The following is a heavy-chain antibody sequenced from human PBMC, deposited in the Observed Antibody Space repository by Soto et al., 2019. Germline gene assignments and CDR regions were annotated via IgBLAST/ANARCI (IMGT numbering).Heavy chain of an antibody. V-gene: IGHV3-23*01. CDR3: ARVQMLYGISKIAGWFDS. Sequence: GGSLRLSCTASGLTFSNYGMTWVRQAPGKGLEWVSTIGGSGITTYYADSVKGRFTISRDNSGNTLNLQMNSLRADDTAVYHCARVQMLYGISKIAGWFDSWGQEPWSPSPQ. D-gene: IGHD2-2*02. J-gene: IGHJ5*01. CDR1: GLTFSNYG. CDR2: IGGSGITT.